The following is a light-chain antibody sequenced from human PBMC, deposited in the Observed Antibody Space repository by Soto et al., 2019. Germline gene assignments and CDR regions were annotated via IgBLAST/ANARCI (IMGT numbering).Light chain of an antibody. J-gene: IGKJ1*01. CDR2: GAS. CDR3: QQYAASPRT. CDR1: QSVSSNY. Sequence: EIVLTQSPGTLSLSPRERATLSCRASQSVSSNYLAWYQHKPGQAPRLLIYGASSRAPGIPDRFSGSGSGTDFPLTISRLEPEDFAVYYCQQYAASPRTFGQGTQVEV. V-gene: IGKV3-20*01.